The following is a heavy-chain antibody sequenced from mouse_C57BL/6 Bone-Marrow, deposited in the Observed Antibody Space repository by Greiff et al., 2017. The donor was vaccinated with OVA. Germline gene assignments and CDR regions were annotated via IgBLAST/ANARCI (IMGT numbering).Heavy chain of an antibody. CDR3: ARGGTSPFAY. J-gene: IGHJ3*01. CDR1: GYSFTGYY. V-gene: IGHV1-42*01. Sequence: VQLTESGPELVKPGASVKISCKASGYSFTGYYMNWVKQSPEKSLEWIGEINPSTGGTTYNQKFKAKATLTVDKSSSTAYMQLKSLTSEDSAVYYCARGGTSPFAYWGQGTLVTVSA. CDR2: INPSTGGT. D-gene: IGHD4-1*01.